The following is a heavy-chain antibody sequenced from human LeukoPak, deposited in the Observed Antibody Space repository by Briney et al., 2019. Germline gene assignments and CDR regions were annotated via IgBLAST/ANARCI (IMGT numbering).Heavy chain of an antibody. D-gene: IGHD5-18*01. J-gene: IGHJ4*02. CDR2: IYYSGST. Sequence: SETLSLTCTVSGGSISSYYWCWIRQPPGKGLEWIGYIYYSGSTNYNPSLKSRVTISVDTSKNQFSLKLSSVTAADTAVYYCARAQYSYGYLFDYWGQGTLVTVSS. V-gene: IGHV4-59*01. CDR1: GGSISSYY. CDR3: ARAQYSYGYLFDY.